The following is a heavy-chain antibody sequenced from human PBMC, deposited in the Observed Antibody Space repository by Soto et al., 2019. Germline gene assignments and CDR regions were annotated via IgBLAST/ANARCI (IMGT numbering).Heavy chain of an antibody. CDR2: IIPIFPIP. J-gene: IGHJ6*02. Sequence: QVQLVQSGAEVKKPGSSVTVSCKASGGTFGNSAISWVRQAPGQGLEWLGGIIPIFPIPDYAQQFQGRVTSKADESTSTAYMELTSLRSEDAAVYYCARDDDRLELGGNYCCAIDVLGQGTTVTVTS. D-gene: IGHD1-1*01. CDR3: ARDDDRLELGGNYCCAIDV. V-gene: IGHV1-69*12. CDR1: GGTFGNSA.